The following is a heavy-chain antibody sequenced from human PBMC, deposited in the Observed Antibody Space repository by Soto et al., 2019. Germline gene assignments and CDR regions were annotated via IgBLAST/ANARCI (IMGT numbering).Heavy chain of an antibody. V-gene: IGHV3-23*01. D-gene: IGHD4-17*01. Sequence: EVQLLESGGHLVQPGGSLRLSCAGSAFTFSSYAMSWVRQAPGKGLEWVSAISGSGDITYYADSVKGHFTISRDNSKETMYMQMDSLRAEDTAIYYCAKDWRTTVASPEYFQHWGQGTLVTVSS. CDR2: ISGSGDIT. J-gene: IGHJ1*01. CDR3: AKDWRTTVASPEYFQH. CDR1: AFTFSSYA.